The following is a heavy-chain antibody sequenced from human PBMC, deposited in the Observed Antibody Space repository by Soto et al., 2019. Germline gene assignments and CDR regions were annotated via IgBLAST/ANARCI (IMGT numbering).Heavy chain of an antibody. Sequence: QVQLQESGPGLVKPSQTLSLTCTVSGGSISSGRYYWSWIRQHPGKGLEWIGYIYYSGSTYYNPSLKSRVSISVDTSKNQFSLQLSSVPAADTAVYYCARVGGGMAAAGGNWFDPWGQGTLVTVSS. CDR3: ARVGGGMAAAGGNWFDP. V-gene: IGHV4-31*03. J-gene: IGHJ5*02. CDR2: IYYSGST. CDR1: GGSISSGRYY. D-gene: IGHD6-13*01.